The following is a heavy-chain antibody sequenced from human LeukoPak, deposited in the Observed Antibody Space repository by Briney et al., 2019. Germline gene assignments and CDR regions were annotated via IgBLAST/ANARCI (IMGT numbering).Heavy chain of an antibody. V-gene: IGHV1-2*02. J-gene: IGHJ2*01. CDR3: ARGRGTTMVRGVITNYFDL. D-gene: IGHD3-10*01. CDR1: GYTFTAHY. Sequence: GASVTVSCRASGYTFTAHYIHWVRQAPGQGLEWMGWIDPNSGCTNYAQKFLGSVTMTGDTSINTAFMELSRLRSDDTAIYYCARGRGTTMVRGVITNYFDLWGRGSLVTVSS. CDR2: IDPNSGCT.